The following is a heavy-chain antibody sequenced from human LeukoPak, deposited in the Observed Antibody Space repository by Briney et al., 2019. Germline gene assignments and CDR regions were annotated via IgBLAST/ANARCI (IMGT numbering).Heavy chain of an antibody. CDR3: ARTPGDCSSTSCYEYFQH. J-gene: IGHJ1*01. D-gene: IGHD2-2*01. CDR1: GGTFSSYA. Sequence: SVKVSCKASGGTFSSYAISWVRQAPGQGLEWMGRIIPILGIANYAQKFQGRVMITADKSTSTAYMELSSLRSEDTAVYYCARTPGDCSSTSCYEYFQHWGQGTLVTVSS. CDR2: IIPILGIA. V-gene: IGHV1-69*04.